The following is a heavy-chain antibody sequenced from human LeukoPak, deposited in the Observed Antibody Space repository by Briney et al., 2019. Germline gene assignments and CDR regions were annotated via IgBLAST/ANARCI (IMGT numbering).Heavy chain of an antibody. D-gene: IGHD6-13*01. J-gene: IGHJ6*03. V-gene: IGHV3-7*01. CDR3: ARDWQQLGYYYYYYMDV. CDR2: IKQDGSEK. Sequence: GGSMRLSSAAYGLTFSSYWMSWDRQAQGKWLEWVANIKQDGSEKYYVDSVKGRFTISRDNVKISLYLQMNSLRAEDTAVYYCARDWQQLGYYYYYYMDVWGKGTTVTVSS. CDR1: GLTFSSYW.